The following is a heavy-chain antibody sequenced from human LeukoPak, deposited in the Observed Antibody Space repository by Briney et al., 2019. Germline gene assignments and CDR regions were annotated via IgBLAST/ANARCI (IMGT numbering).Heavy chain of an antibody. CDR1: GYTFTSYA. CDR2: INAGNGNT. Sequence: ASVKVSCKASGYTFTSYAMHWVRQAPGQGLEWMGWINAGNGNTKYSQKFQGRVTITRDTSASTAYMELSSLRSEDTAVYYCARMGYCSSTSCYVYFDYWGQGTLVTVSS. V-gene: IGHV1-3*01. J-gene: IGHJ4*02. CDR3: ARMGYCSSTSCYVYFDY. D-gene: IGHD2-2*01.